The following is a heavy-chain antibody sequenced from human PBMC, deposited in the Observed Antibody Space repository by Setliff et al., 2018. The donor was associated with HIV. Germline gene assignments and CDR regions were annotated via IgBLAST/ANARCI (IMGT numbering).Heavy chain of an antibody. J-gene: IGHJ5*02. CDR2: INHSGST. Sequence: KLSETLSLTCTVSGASIGSGDYYWSWIRQSPGKGLEWIGEINHSGSTNYNPSLKSRVTISVDTSKNQFSLKLSSVTAADTAVYYCARASSSGYTYNWFDPWGQGTLVTVSS. CDR1: GASIGSGDYY. D-gene: IGHD3-22*01. CDR3: ARASSSGYTYNWFDP. V-gene: IGHV4-61*08.